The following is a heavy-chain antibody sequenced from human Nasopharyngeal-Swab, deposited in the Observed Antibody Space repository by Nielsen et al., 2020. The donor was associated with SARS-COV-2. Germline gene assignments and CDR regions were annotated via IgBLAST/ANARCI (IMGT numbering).Heavy chain of an antibody. CDR3: VRDVIATVTTPPDY. Sequence: GGSLRLSCTASGFTFSNYDIHWLRQTPGKGLEWVAVMWYAGSSERYADSVKGRFTISRDISKNTLYLQMNTLRAEDTAVYYCVRDVIATVTTPPDYWGQGTLVTVSS. V-gene: IGHV3-33*01. CDR1: GFTFSNYD. D-gene: IGHD4-17*01. J-gene: IGHJ4*02. CDR2: MWYAGSSE.